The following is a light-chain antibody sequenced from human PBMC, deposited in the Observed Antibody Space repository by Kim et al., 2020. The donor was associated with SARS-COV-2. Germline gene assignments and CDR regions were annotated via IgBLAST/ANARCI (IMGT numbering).Light chain of an antibody. CDR1: TGAVTSAYY. Sequence: QAVVTQKPSLTVSPGGTVTLTCASSTGAVTSAYYPNWFQRKPGQAPRALIFDAIKKHSWTPARFSGSLLGDKAALTVSAVQPEDEAEYYCLLYYGGAQLVFGGGTQLTVL. J-gene: IGLJ3*02. CDR3: LLYYGGAQLV. V-gene: IGLV7-43*01. CDR2: DAI.